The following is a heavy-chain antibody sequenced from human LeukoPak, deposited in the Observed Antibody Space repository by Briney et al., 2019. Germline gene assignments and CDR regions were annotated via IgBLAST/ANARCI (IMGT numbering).Heavy chain of an antibody. CDR2: IYYSGST. V-gene: IGHV4-59*01. Sequence: KPSETLSLTCAVYGGSFSGYYWSWIRQPPGKGLEWIGYIYYSGSTNYNPSLRSRVTISVDTSKNQFSLKLSSVTAADTAVYYCASQYYYGSGRTFDYWGQGTLVTVSS. CDR1: GGSFSGYY. CDR3: ASQYYYGSGRTFDY. D-gene: IGHD3-10*01. J-gene: IGHJ4*02.